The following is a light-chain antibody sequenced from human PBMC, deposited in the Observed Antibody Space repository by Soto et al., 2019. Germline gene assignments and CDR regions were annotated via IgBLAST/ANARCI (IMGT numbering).Light chain of an antibody. J-gene: IGLJ1*01. Sequence: NFMLTQPHSVSESPGKTVTISCTRSSGSIATNYVQWYQQRPGSAPTTVIYENNQRPSGVPDRFSGSIDSSSNSASLTISGLQTEDEADYYCQSYDSNNTIYLFGTGTKLTVL. CDR1: SGSIATNY. V-gene: IGLV6-57*03. CDR3: QSYDSNNTIYL. CDR2: ENN.